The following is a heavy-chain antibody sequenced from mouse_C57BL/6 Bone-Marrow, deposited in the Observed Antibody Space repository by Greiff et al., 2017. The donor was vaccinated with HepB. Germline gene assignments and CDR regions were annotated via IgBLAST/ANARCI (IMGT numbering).Heavy chain of an antibody. CDR2: IYPGDGDT. CDR1: GYAFSSYW. J-gene: IGHJ3*01. V-gene: IGHV1-80*01. Sequence: VQLQQSGAELVKPGASVKISCKASGYAFSSYWVNWVKQRPGKGLEWIGQIYPGDGDTNYNGKFKGKATLTADKSSSTAYMQLSSLTSEDSAVYFCARSDYGFAYWGQGTLVTVSA. D-gene: IGHD2-4*01. CDR3: ARSDYGFAY.